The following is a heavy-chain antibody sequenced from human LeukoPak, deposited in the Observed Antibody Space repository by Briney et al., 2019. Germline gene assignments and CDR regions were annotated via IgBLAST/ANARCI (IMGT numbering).Heavy chain of an antibody. D-gene: IGHD6-19*01. Sequence: GGSLKLSCAASGFSFSDYGMHWVRQAPGKALEWVAFIRSNGDTIYYRDSVKGRFTISRDTSKNTLYLQMNSLRAEDTAVYYCARAPTPSIAVAGTWVFDYWGQGTLVTVSS. CDR2: IRSNGDTI. CDR1: GFSFSDYG. CDR3: ARAPTPSIAVAGTWVFDY. V-gene: IGHV3-30*02. J-gene: IGHJ4*02.